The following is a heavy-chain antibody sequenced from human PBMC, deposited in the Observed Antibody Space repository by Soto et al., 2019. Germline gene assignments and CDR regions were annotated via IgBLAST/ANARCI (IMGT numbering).Heavy chain of an antibody. D-gene: IGHD3-3*01. J-gene: IGHJ4*02. CDR1: GFTFSSYW. V-gene: IGHV3-30*03. CDR3: ARTYYDFWSGFSD. Sequence: PGGSLRLSCAASGFTFSSYWMHWVRQAPGKGLEWVAIISYEGSEKYYSDSVKGRFTISRDNSKNTVYLQMNSVRGDDTAVYYCARTYYDFWSGFSDWGQGALVTVSS. CDR2: ISYEGSEK.